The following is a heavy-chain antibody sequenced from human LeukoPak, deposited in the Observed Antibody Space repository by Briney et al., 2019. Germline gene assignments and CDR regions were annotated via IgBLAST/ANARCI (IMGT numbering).Heavy chain of an antibody. V-gene: IGHV4-38-2*01. J-gene: IGHJ6*03. CDR2: IYHSGST. CDR1: GYSISSGYY. Sequence: PSETLSLTCAVSGYSISSGYYWGWLRQPPGEWLEWIGTIYHSGSTYYNPSLKSRVTISVDTSTNQFSLKLSSVTAADTAVYYCARGAYDFWSGYQDYMDVWGKGTTVTVSS. CDR3: ARGAYDFWSGYQDYMDV. D-gene: IGHD3-3*01.